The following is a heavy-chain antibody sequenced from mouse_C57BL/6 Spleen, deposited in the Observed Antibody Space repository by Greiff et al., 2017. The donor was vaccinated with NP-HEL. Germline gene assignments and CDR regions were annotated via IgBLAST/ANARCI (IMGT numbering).Heavy chain of an antibody. CDR1: GYTFTSYW. CDR2: IHPNSGST. D-gene: IGHD1-1*01. CDR3: ARSAYGSSYSY. V-gene: IGHV1-64*01. J-gene: IGHJ2*01. Sequence: VQLQQSGAELVKPGASVKLSCKASGYTFTSYWMHWVKQRPGQGLEWIGMIHPNSGSTNYNEKFKSKATLTVDKSSSTAYMQLSSLTSEDSAVYYCARSAYGSSYSYWGQGTTLTVSS.